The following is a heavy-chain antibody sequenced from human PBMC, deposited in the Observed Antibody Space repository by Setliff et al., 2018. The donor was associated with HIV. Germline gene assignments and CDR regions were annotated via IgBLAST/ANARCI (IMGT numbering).Heavy chain of an antibody. CDR2: ISGGGDRT. J-gene: IGHJ4*02. CDR1: GFTSSSYA. D-gene: IGHD3-22*01. Sequence: PGGSLRLSCAASGFTSSSYAMTWVRQAPGKGLEWVSAISGGGDRTYHADSVRGRFTISRDNSKNTLYLQMNSLRAEDTAVYYCAKTYYYDSSGYYYFDSWGQGTLVTVSS. V-gene: IGHV3-23*01. CDR3: AKTYYYDSSGYYYFDS.